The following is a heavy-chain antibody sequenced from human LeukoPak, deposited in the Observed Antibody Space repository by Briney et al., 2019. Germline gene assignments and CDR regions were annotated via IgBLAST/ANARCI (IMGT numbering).Heavy chain of an antibody. CDR3: ARGPLAAAGTLTYYYYGMDV. Sequence: SETLSLTCAVYGESFSGYYWTWIRQPPGKGLEWIGEINHSGNSNYNPSLKSRITMSVDTSKNQFSLKLSSVTAADTAVYYCARGPLAAAGTLTYYYYGMDVWGQGTTVTVSS. V-gene: IGHV4-34*01. J-gene: IGHJ6*02. D-gene: IGHD6-13*01. CDR2: INHSGNS. CDR1: GESFSGYY.